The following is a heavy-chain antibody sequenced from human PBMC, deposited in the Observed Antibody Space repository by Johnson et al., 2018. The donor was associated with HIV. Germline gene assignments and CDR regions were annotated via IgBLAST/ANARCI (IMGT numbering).Heavy chain of an antibody. V-gene: IGHV3-13*01. CDR1: GFTFSSYD. D-gene: IGHD2-15*01. Sequence: VQLVESGGGLVQPGGSLRLSCAASGFTFSSYDMHWVRQATGKGLEWVSTIGTAGDTYYPGSVKGRFTVSREDAKHSLYLQMNSLRAGDTALYYCARAVCRGGRCYSHDAFDIWGQGTMVTVSS. CDR2: IGTAGDT. J-gene: IGHJ3*02. CDR3: ARAVCRGGRCYSHDAFDI.